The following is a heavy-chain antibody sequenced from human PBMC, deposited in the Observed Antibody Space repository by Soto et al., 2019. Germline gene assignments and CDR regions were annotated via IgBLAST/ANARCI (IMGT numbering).Heavy chain of an antibody. D-gene: IGHD3-10*01. CDR2: IKEDGSEK. CDR3: ARADYYGSGGDY. V-gene: IGHV3-7*01. J-gene: IGHJ4*02. CDR1: GFTFSSYW. Sequence: EVLLVESGGGLVQPGGSLRLSCAASGFTFSSYWMSWVRQAPGKGLEWVANIKEDGSEKYYVDSVKGRFTISRDHAENSLYLQMNSLRAEDTAVYYCARADYYGSGGDYWGQGTLVTVSS.